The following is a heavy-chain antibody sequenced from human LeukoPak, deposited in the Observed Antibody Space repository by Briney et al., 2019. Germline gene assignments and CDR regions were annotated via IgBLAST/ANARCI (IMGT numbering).Heavy chain of an antibody. J-gene: IGHJ4*02. D-gene: IGHD6-6*01. CDR2: INPSGGST. Sequence: WVRQAPGXGXXWMGIINPSGGSTSYAQKFQGRVTMTRDTSTSTVYMELSSLRSEDTAVYYCARDAYSSSATFWDYWGQGTLVTVSS. V-gene: IGHV1-46*01. CDR3: ARDAYSSSATFWDY.